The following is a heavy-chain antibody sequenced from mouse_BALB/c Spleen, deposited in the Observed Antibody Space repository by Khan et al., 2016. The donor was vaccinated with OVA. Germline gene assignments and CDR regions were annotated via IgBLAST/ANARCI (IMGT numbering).Heavy chain of an antibody. CDR2: ISSGSKTT. J-gene: IGHJ2*01. CDR1: GFTFSGFG. V-gene: IGHV5-17*02. CDR3: ARTGYYYFDY. D-gene: IGHD1-2*01. Sequence: EVELVESGGGLVQPGGSRKLSCAASGFTFSGFGMHWVRQAPEKGLEWVAYISSGSKTTYYADTVKGRFNISRDNPKNTLFLQMTSLRSEDMAMYFCARTGYYYFDYWGQGTTLTVSS.